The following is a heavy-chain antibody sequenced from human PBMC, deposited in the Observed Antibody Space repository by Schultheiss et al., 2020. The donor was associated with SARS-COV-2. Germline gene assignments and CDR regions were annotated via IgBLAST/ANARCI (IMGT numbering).Heavy chain of an antibody. CDR1: GITFSRYA. CDR2: ISGSGGST. J-gene: IGHJ1*01. D-gene: IGHD6-13*01. CDR3: AKSWSLGQQLVTATYFQH. Sequence: GGSLRLSCAASGITFSRYAMSWVRQAPGKGLEWVSAISGSGGSTYYADSVKGRFTISRDNAKNSLYLQMNSLRAEDTALYYCAKSWSLGQQLVTATYFQHWGRGTLVTVAS. V-gene: IGHV3-23*01.